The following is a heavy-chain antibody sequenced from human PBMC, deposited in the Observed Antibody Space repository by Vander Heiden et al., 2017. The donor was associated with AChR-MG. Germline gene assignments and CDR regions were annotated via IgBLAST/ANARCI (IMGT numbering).Heavy chain of an antibody. V-gene: IGHV3-7*01. CDR3: AREGVAGDFDY. D-gene: IGHD6-19*01. CDR2: IKQDGSEK. CDR1: GFTFSSYW. J-gene: IGHJ4*02. Sequence: EVQLVESGGGLVQPGGSLRLSCAAPGFTFSSYWMSWVRQAPGKGLEWVANIKQDGSEKYYVDSVKGRFTISRDNAKSSLYLQMNGLRAEDTAVYYCAREGVAGDFDYWGQRTLVTVSS.